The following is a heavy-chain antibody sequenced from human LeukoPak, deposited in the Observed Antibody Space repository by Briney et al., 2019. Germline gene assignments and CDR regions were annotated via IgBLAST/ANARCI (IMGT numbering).Heavy chain of an antibody. D-gene: IGHD3-10*01. CDR1: GGSISSYY. V-gene: IGHV4-4*09. CDR3: ARRPGRGTGAFGI. Sequence: PSETLSLTCTVSGGSISSYYWSWIRQPPGKGLEWIGYIYTSGSTNYNPSLKSRVTISVDTSKNQFSLKLSSVTAADTAVYYCARRPGRGTGAFGIWGQGTMVTVSS. J-gene: IGHJ3*02. CDR2: IYTSGST.